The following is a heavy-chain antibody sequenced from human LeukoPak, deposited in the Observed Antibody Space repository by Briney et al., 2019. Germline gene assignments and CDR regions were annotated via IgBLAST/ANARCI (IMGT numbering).Heavy chain of an antibody. CDR2: ISGSSSYI. J-gene: IGHJ5*02. CDR3: ARGQSYGWFDP. D-gene: IGHD5-18*01. CDR1: GFTFSTYS. Sequence: GGSLRLSCAASGFTFSTYSMNWVRQAPGKGLEWVPSISGSSSYIYYADSVKGRFTISRDSAQNSLYLQMNSLRAEDTAVYYCARGQSYGWFDPWGQGTLVTVSS. V-gene: IGHV3-21*01.